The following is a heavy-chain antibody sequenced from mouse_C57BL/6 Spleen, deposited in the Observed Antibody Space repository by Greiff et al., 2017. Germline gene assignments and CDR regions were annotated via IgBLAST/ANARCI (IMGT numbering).Heavy chain of an antibody. V-gene: IGHV1-64*01. J-gene: IGHJ2*01. CDR2: IHPNSGST. CDR1: GYTFTSYW. D-gene: IGHD1-1*01. CDR3: ARLPTVVGGNY. Sequence: VQLQQPGAELVKPGASVKLSCKASGYTFTSYWMHWVKQRPGQGLEWIGMIHPNSGSTNYNEKFKSKATLTVDKSSSTAYMQLSSLTSEDSAVYYCARLPTVVGGNYWGQGTTLTVSS.